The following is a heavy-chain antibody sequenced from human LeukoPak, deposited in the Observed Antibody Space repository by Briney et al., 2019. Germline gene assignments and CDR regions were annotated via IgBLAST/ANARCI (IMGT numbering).Heavy chain of an antibody. D-gene: IGHD2-15*01. Sequence: GGSLRLSCAASGFTFSSYAMSWVRQAPGKGLEWVSAISGSGGSTYYADSVKGRFTISRDNSKNALYLQMNSLRAEETAVYYCAKDSSVVVVAASPFDYWGQGTLVTVSS. CDR3: AKDSSVVVVAASPFDY. J-gene: IGHJ4*02. CDR2: ISGSGGST. V-gene: IGHV3-23*01. CDR1: GFTFSSYA.